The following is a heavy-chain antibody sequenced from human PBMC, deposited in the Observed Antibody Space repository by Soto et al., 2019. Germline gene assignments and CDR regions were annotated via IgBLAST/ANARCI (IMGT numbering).Heavy chain of an antibody. Sequence: GGVLRLSCTASGFTFGDYAMSWCRQAPGKGLEWVGFIRSKAYGGTTEYAASVKGRFTISRDDCKSIAYLQMNSLKTEDTAVYYCXRGWFGDPMYYYYGMDVWGQGTTVTVSS. D-gene: IGHD3-10*01. CDR2: IRSKAYGGTT. J-gene: IGHJ6*02. V-gene: IGHV3-49*03. CDR1: GFTFGDYA. CDR3: XRGWFGDPMYYYYGMDV.